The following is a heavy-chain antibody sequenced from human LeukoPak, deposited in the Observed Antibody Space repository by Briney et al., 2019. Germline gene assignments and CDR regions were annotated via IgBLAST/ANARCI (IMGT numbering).Heavy chain of an antibody. V-gene: IGHV3-11*04. J-gene: IGHJ3*02. CDR3: PGRGYSFGYDAFDI. Sequence: RGSLRLSGAASGFTFSDYYMSWIRQGPGKGLECVSYISSSGSTIYYADSVKGRFTISRDNAKNSLYLQMNSLRAEDTAVYYCPGRGYSFGYDAFDIWGQGTMVTVSS. D-gene: IGHD5-18*01. CDR1: GFTFSDYY. CDR2: ISSSGSTI.